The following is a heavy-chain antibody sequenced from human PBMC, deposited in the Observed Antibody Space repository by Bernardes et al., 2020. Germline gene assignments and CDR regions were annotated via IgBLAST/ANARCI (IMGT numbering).Heavy chain of an antibody. CDR2: INAGKGNT. J-gene: IGHJ4*02. CDR1: GYTFTSYA. Sequence: ASVKVSCKASGYTFTSYAMHWVRQAPGQRLEWMGWINAGKGNTKYSQKFQGRVTITRDTSASTAYMELSSLRSEDTAVYYCARDPCPSSTRCDISFGDYWGQGTLVTVSS. CDR3: ARDPCPSSTRCDISFGDY. D-gene: IGHD2-2*02. V-gene: IGHV1-3*01.